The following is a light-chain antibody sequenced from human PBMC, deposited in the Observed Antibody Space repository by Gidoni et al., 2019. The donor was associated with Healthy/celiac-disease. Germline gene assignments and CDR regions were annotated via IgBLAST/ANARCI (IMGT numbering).Light chain of an antibody. Sequence: EIVMTQSPATLSVSPGESATLSCRASQSVSRNVAWYQQKPGQAPRLLIYGASTRATGIPARFSGSGSGTEFTLTISSLQSEDFAVYYCQQYNNWPQTFGQGTKVEIK. V-gene: IGKV3-15*01. J-gene: IGKJ1*01. CDR3: QQYNNWPQT. CDR2: GAS. CDR1: QSVSRN.